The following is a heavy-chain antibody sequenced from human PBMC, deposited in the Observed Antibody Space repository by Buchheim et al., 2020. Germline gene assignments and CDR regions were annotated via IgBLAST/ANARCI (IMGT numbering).Heavy chain of an antibody. D-gene: IGHD2-15*01. Sequence: EVQVVESGGGLVQPGGSLRLSCAASGFTFGRYWMHWVRQAPGGALVWVSRINEDGSHTTYTDSVKGRFTISRDNAKNTLYLQMNSLTGEETAVYYCSKDMSGAEDSWGQGTL. J-gene: IGHJ4*02. CDR3: SKDMSGAEDS. V-gene: IGHV3-74*03. CDR2: INEDGSHT. CDR1: GFTFGRYW.